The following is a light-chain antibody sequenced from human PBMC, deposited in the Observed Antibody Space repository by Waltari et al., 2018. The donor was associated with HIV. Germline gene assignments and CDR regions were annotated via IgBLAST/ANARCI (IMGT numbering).Light chain of an antibody. CDR1: SSDVGSYNY. Sequence: QSALTQPASVSGSPGQSITISCTGTSSDVGSYNYVSWYQQHPDKAPKLMIYEVSNRPSGVSNRFSGSKSDNPASLTTSGLQAEDEADYYCSSYRSSSTPLWVFGGGTKLTVL. CDR3: SSYRSSSTPLWV. CDR2: EVS. V-gene: IGLV2-14*01. J-gene: IGLJ3*02.